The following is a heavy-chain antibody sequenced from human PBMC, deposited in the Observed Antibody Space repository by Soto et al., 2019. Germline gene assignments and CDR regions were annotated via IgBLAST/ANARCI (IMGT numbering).Heavy chain of an antibody. CDR2: INPNTGKP. CDR1: GYNFNSHS. J-gene: IGHJ4*02. CDR3: ARDRAIGSFDY. V-gene: IGHV7-4-1*01. D-gene: IGHD2-15*01. Sequence: QVQLVQSVSESMQPGASVKVSCKGSGYNFNSHSINWLRQAPGQGLEWMGWINPNTGKPTYEQGFTGRFVFSVDTSVSTVYLKIFSLKADDSAVYYCARDRAIGSFDYWGQGTLVTVSS.